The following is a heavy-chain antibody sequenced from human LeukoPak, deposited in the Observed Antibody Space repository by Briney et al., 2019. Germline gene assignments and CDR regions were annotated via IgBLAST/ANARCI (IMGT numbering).Heavy chain of an antibody. J-gene: IGHJ4*02. D-gene: IGHD3-10*01. CDR3: ARSVNYYGSGSYYRGTSQGYYFDY. Sequence: SETLSLTCTVSGGSISSGGYYWSWVRQPPGKGLEWIGEINHSGSTNYNPSLKSRVTISVDTSKNQFSLKLSSATAADTAVYYCARSVNYYGSGSYYRGTSQGYYFDYWGQGTLVTVSS. V-gene: IGHV4-39*07. CDR1: GGSISSGGYY. CDR2: INHSGST.